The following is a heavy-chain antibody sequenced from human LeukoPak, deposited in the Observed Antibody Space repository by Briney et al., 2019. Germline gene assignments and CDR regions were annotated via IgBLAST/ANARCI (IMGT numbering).Heavy chain of an antibody. D-gene: IGHD6-19*01. J-gene: IGHJ4*02. CDR3: AREWAVAGGGVDY. CDR2: ISSSGASK. Sequence: GGSLRLSCAASGFTFGSYAMGWVRRAPEKGLEWVSAISSSGASKYYADSVKGRFTISRDNSKNTLYLQMDSLRAEDTAVYYCAREWAVAGGGVDYWGQGTLVTVSS. CDR1: GFTFGSYA. V-gene: IGHV3-23*01.